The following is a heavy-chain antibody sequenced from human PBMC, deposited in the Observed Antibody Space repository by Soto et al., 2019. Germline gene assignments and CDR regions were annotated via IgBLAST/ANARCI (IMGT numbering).Heavy chain of an antibody. V-gene: IGHV1-3*01. Sequence: ASVKVSCKASGYTFSDYAIHWVRQAPGQRLEWMGWIYAGNGNTKYSPKFQDRVTISRDTSASTAYMELNSLRSEDTAIYFCARDLGFRSFDVTGNYFGSWAQGTQVTVSS. J-gene: IGHJ4*02. CDR2: IYAGNGNT. CDR1: GYTFSDYA. D-gene: IGHD3-9*01. CDR3: ARDLGFRSFDVTGNYFGS.